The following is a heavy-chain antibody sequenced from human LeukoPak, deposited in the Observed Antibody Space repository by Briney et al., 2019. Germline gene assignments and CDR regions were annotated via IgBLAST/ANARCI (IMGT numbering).Heavy chain of an antibody. CDR2: ISGSGSST. V-gene: IGHV3-23*01. CDR1: GFTFSSYA. CDR3: AREFQYYFDY. J-gene: IGHJ4*02. Sequence: GGSLRLSCAASGFTFSSYAMSWVRQAPGKGLEWVSVISGSGSSTYYADSVKGRFTISRDNSKNTLHLQMNSLRAEDTAVYYCAREFQYYFDYWGQGTLVTVSS.